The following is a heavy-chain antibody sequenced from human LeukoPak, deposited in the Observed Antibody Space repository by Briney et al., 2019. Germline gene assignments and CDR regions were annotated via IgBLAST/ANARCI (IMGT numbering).Heavy chain of an antibody. CDR3: ASGAYSYYYMDV. J-gene: IGHJ6*03. CDR1: GGSFSGYY. CDR2: IYYSGST. V-gene: IGHV4-59*01. Sequence: SSETLSLTCAVYGGSFSGYYWSWIRQPPGKGLEWIGYIYYSGSTNYNPSLKSRVTISVDTSKNQFSLKLSSVTAADTAVYYCASGAYSYYYMDVWGKGTTVTISS. D-gene: IGHD4-11*01.